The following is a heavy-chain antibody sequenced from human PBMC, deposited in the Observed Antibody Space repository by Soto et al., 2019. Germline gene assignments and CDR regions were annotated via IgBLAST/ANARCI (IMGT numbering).Heavy chain of an antibody. CDR2: ISGSGGST. Sequence: EVQLLESGGGLVQPGGSLRLSCAASGFTFSSYAMSWVRQAPGKGLEWVSAISGSGGSTYYADSVKGRFTISRDNSTNTLYLRMNSLRAENTAVYYCAKALWFGELYKRFDYWGQGTLVTVSS. V-gene: IGHV3-23*01. D-gene: IGHD3-10*01. J-gene: IGHJ4*02. CDR3: AKALWFGELYKRFDY. CDR1: GFTFSSYA.